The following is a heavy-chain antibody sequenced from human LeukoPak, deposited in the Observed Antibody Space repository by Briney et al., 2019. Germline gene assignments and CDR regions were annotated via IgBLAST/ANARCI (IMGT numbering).Heavy chain of an antibody. J-gene: IGHJ4*02. CDR1: GYTFSDYY. Sequence: ASVKVSCKASGYTFSDYYMHWVRQAPGQGPEWMGRVNPSSGIANYAQRFQGRVTMTRDTSISTAYMELSGLTSDDTALYYCARGNARSWYFLYWGQGTLVTVSS. V-gene: IGHV1-2*06. CDR3: ARGNARSWYFLY. CDR2: VNPSSGIA. D-gene: IGHD6-13*01.